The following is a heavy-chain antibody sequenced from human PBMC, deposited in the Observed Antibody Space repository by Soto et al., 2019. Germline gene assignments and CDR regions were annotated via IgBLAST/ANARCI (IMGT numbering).Heavy chain of an antibody. V-gene: IGHV4-31*02. CDR2: IYYSGST. J-gene: IGHJ4*02. CDR3: ARDRGGYYDSSGYHFDY. Sequence: PSETMSLTCTVSGGSISSGGYYCSWIRQHPGKGLEWIGYIYYSGSTYYNPSLKSRVTISVDTSKNQFSLKLSSVTAADTAVYYCARDRGGYYDSSGYHFDYWGQGTLVTVSS. D-gene: IGHD3-22*01. CDR1: GGSISSGGYY.